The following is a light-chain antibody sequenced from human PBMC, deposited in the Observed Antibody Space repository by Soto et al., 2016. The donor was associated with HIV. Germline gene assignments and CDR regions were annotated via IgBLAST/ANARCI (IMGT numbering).Light chain of an antibody. CDR1: KLGDRY. J-gene: IGLJ2*01. V-gene: IGLV3-1*01. Sequence: SYELTQPPSVSVSPGQTATTTCSGDKLGDRYASWYQQRPGQSPVLVIYQDTRRPSGIPERLSGSNSGNTATLTIRGTQAMDEADYYCQAWDDNSVIFGGGTKLTVL. CDR2: QDT. CDR3: QAWDDNSVI.